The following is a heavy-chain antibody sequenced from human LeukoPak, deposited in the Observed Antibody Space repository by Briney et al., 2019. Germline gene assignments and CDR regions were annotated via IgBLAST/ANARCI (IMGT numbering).Heavy chain of an antibody. V-gene: IGHV3-74*01. J-gene: IGHJ4*02. CDR2: ITTDGSTT. Sequence: GGSLRLSCAASGFTFSSYWMHWVRQAPGKGLVWVSRITTDGSTTNYADSVKGRFTISRDNAKNTLYLQMNSLRAEDTAVYYCVRGRGSGSYYDYWGLGTLVTVSS. CDR1: GFTFSSYW. D-gene: IGHD3-10*01. CDR3: VRGRGSGSYYDY.